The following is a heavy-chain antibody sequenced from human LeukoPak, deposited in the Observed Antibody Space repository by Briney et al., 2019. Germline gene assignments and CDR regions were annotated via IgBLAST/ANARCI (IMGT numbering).Heavy chain of an antibody. CDR2: IIPIFGTA. V-gene: IGHV1-69*05. D-gene: IGHD2-15*01. CDR3: ARRGGGSPWSPYFDY. J-gene: IGHJ4*02. Sequence: ASVKVSCKASGGTFSSYAISWVRQAPGQGLEWMGGIIPIFGTANYAQKFQGRVTITTDESTSTAYMELSSLRSEDTAVYYCARRGGGSPWSPYFDYGAQGTLVTVSS. CDR1: GGTFSSYA.